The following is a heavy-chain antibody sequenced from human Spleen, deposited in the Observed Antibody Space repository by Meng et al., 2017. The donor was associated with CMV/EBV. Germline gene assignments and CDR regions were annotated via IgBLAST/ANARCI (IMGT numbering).Heavy chain of an antibody. V-gene: IGHV1-2*02. D-gene: IGHD2-15*01. J-gene: IGHJ5*02. Sequence: CKASGYTFTGYNLHWVRQAPGQGLEWMGWINPNSGGTNYAQKFQGRVTMTRDTSISTAYMELSRLRSDDTAVYYCARVWAAPVWFDPWGQGTLVTVSS. CDR2: INPNSGGT. CDR3: ARVWAAPVWFDP. CDR1: GYTFTGYN.